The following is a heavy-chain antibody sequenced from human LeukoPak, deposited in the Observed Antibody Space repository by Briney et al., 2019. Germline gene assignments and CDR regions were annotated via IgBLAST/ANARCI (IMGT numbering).Heavy chain of an antibody. J-gene: IGHJ4*02. Sequence: GGSLRLSCAASGFTVSSNYMSWVRQAPGKGLEWVSVIYSGGSGGSTYYADSVKGRFTISRDNSKNTLYLQMNSLRAEDTAVCYCAKAFHDYGDYRDYWGQGTLVTVSS. D-gene: IGHD4-17*01. CDR3: AKAFHDYGDYRDY. CDR2: IYSGGSGGST. V-gene: IGHV3-53*01. CDR1: GFTVSSNY.